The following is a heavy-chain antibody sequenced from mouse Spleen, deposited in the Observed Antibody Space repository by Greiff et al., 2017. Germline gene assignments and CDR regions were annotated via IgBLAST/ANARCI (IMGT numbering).Heavy chain of an antibody. Sequence: EVMLVESGGGLVQPGGSLKLSCATSGFTFSDYYMYWVRQTPEKRLEWVAYISNGGGSTYYPDTVKGRFTISRDNAKNTLYLQMSRLKSEDTAMYYCARQGTARASWFAYWGQGTLVTVSA. CDR3: ARQGTARASWFAY. CDR2: ISNGGGST. CDR1: GFTFSDYY. J-gene: IGHJ3*01. D-gene: IGHD3-2*01. V-gene: IGHV5-12*02.